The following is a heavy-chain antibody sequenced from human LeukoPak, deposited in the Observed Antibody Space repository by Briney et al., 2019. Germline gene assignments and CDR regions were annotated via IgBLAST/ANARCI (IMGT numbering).Heavy chain of an antibody. Sequence: ASVKVSCKASGYTLTSYYLHWVRQAPGQGLEWMAIINPSGDTTSHTQKFQGRVTMTRDTSASTVYMELSSPRSEDTAVYYCARHRRGYEFDYWGQGTLVTVSS. J-gene: IGHJ4*02. D-gene: IGHD3-22*01. CDR3: ARHRRGYEFDY. CDR1: GYTLTSYY. CDR2: INPSGDTT. V-gene: IGHV1-46*01.